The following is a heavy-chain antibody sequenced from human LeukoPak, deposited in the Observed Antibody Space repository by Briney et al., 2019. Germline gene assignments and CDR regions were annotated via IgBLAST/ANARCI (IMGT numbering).Heavy chain of an antibody. V-gene: IGHV3-48*03. J-gene: IGHJ4*02. CDR1: GFTFSSYE. CDR2: ISSSGSTI. Sequence: GGSLRLSCAASGFTFSSYEMNWVRQAPGKGLEWVSYISSSGSTIYYADSVKGRFTISRDNAKNSLYLQMNSLRAEDTAVYYCARVPPKIYYGSGSYYIHWGQGTLVTVSS. D-gene: IGHD3-10*01. CDR3: ARVPPKIYYGSGSYYIH.